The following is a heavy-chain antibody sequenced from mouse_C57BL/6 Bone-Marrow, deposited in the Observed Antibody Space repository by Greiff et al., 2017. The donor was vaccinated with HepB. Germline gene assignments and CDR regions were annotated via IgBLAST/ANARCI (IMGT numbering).Heavy chain of an antibody. CDR2: ISDGGSYT. Sequence: DVKLVESGGGLVKPGGSLKLSCAASGFTFSSYAMSWVRQTPEKRLEWVATISDGGSYTYYPDNVKGRFTISRDNAKNNLYLQMSHLKSEDTAMHYCARGGSTYYAMDYWGQGTSVTVSS. V-gene: IGHV5-4*03. D-gene: IGHD2-1*01. J-gene: IGHJ4*01. CDR1: GFTFSSYA. CDR3: ARGGSTYYAMDY.